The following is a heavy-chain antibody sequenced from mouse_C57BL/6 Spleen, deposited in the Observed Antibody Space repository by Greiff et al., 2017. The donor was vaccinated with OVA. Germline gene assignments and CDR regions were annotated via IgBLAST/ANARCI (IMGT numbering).Heavy chain of an antibody. Sequence: VQLQQSGPELVKPGASVKISCKASGYAFSSSWMNWVKQRPGKGLEWIGRIYPGDGDTNYNGKFKGKATLTADKSSSTAYMQLSSLTSEDSAVYFCARMGDGYSLYAMDYWGQGTSVTVSS. V-gene: IGHV1-82*01. CDR3: ARMGDGYSLYAMDY. CDR1: GYAFSSSW. J-gene: IGHJ4*01. CDR2: IYPGDGDT. D-gene: IGHD2-3*01.